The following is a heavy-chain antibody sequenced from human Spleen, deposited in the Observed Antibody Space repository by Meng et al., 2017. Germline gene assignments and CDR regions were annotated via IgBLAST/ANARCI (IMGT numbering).Heavy chain of an antibody. V-gene: IGHV1-8*01. CDR1: GYTVTSSD. J-gene: IGHJ4*02. Sequence: GVGVKRPGAGVNVACKAAGYTVTSSDINWVRRANGQGLEWMGWMNPNSGNTGYAQKFQGRVTMTRDTSISTAYMELSSLRSEDTAVYYCARDEDISAAGKLFGDYWGQGTLVTVSS. CDR2: MNPNSGNT. CDR3: ARDEDISAAGKLFGDY. D-gene: IGHD6-13*01.